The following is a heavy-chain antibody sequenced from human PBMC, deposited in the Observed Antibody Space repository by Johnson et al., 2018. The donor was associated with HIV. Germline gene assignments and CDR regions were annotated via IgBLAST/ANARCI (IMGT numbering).Heavy chain of an antibody. V-gene: IGHV3-9*01. CDR3: AKDAIVVVTAGAFDI. J-gene: IGHJ3*02. Sequence: VQLVESGGGVVQPGGSLRLSCAASGFTFSSYGMHWVRQAPGKGLAWVSGIRWNSGSIGFADSVKGRFTISRDNAKNSLYLQMNSLRAEDTALYYCAKDAIVVVTAGAFDIWGQGTMVTVSS. D-gene: IGHD2-21*02. CDR2: IRWNSGSI. CDR1: GFTFSSYG.